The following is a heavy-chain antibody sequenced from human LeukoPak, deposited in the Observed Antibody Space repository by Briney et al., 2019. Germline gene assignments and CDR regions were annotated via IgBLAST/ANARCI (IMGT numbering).Heavy chain of an antibody. CDR1: GLSFSSYG. CDR3: AKDLDSSGFSY. V-gene: IGHV3-30*18. Sequence: GGSLRLSCAASGLSFSSYGMHWVRQAPGRGLEWVAVILNDGNSKYYADSVKDRFTISRDNSENTLYLQMNSLRAEDTAVYYCAKDLDSSGFSYWGQGTLVTVSS. J-gene: IGHJ4*02. D-gene: IGHD3-22*01. CDR2: ILNDGNSK.